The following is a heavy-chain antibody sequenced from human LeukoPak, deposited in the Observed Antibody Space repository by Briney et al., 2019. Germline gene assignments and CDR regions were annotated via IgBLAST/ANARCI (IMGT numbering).Heavy chain of an antibody. D-gene: IGHD5/OR15-5a*01. V-gene: IGHV4-39*07. J-gene: IGHJ4*02. Sequence: PSETLSLTCTVSGGSISGSSYYWGWIRQPPGKGLEWIGEISHCGDTKYSPSLRTRVTISIDRSKNHLSLNLNSVTAADTAIYYCSTRDQSRTDVVPPDYWGQGTLVTVSS. CDR1: GGSISGSSYY. CDR2: ISHCGDT. CDR3: STRDQSRTDVVPPDY.